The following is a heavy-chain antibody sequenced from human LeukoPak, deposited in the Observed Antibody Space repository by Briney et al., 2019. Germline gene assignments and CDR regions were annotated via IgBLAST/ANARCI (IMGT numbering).Heavy chain of an antibody. Sequence: GASVKVSCKASGGTFSSYAISWVRQAPGQGLEWMGRIIPIFGIANYAQKFQGRVTITADKSTSTAYMELSSLRSEDTAVYYCARDAGSSWYFWFDPWGQGTLVTVSS. D-gene: IGHD6-13*01. V-gene: IGHV1-69*04. CDR1: GGTFSSYA. CDR2: IIPIFGIA. J-gene: IGHJ5*02. CDR3: ARDAGSSWYFWFDP.